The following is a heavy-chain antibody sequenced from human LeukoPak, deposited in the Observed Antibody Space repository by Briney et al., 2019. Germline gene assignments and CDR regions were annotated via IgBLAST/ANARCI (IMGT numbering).Heavy chain of an antibody. V-gene: IGHV1-18*01. Sequence: ASVKVSCKASGYTFTSYGISWVRQAPGQGLEWMGWISAYNGNTNYAQKLQGRVTMTTDTSTSTAYMELRSLRSDDTAVYYCASPSLLWFGDDYYYYGMGVWGQGTTVTVSS. D-gene: IGHD3-10*01. CDR1: GYTFTSYG. CDR2: ISAYNGNT. CDR3: ASPSLLWFGDDYYYYGMGV. J-gene: IGHJ6*02.